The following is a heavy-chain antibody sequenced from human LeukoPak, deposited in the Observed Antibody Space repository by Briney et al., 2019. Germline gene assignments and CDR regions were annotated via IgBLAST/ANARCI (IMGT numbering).Heavy chain of an antibody. D-gene: IGHD2-2*01. CDR1: GFTFSSYG. J-gene: IGHJ4*02. CDR2: ISYDGSNK. CDR3: AKDTRYCSSTSCYFFDY. Sequence: PGGSLRLSCAASGFTFSSYGMHWVRQAPGKGLEGVAVISYDGSNKYYADSVKGRFTISRDNSKNTLYLQMNSLRAEDTAVYSCAKDTRYCSSTSCYFFDYWGQGTLVTVSS. V-gene: IGHV3-30*18.